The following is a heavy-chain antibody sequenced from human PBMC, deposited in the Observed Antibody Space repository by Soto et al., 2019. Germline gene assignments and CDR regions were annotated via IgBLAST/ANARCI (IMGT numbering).Heavy chain of an antibody. V-gene: IGHV3-23*01. CDR1: GFTFYSYA. D-gene: IGHD4-17*01. Sequence: GGSLRLSCATSGFTFYSYAMTWVRQAPGKGLEWVSSINGRGDSTYYADSVKGRFSISRDNYKNTVYLQMNSLRAENTAVYFCARVWERTVTTRNYFYGIDVWGRGTTVTVSS. CDR3: ARVWERTVTTRNYFYGIDV. CDR2: INGRGDST. J-gene: IGHJ6*02.